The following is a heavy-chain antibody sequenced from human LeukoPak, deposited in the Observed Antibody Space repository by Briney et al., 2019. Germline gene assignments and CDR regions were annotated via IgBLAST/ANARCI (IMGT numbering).Heavy chain of an antibody. CDR2: INHSGST. CDR1: GGSFSGYY. V-gene: IGHV4-34*01. J-gene: IGHJ4*02. D-gene: IGHD3-16*01. CDR3: ATVPAASLGY. Sequence: PSETLSLTCAVYGGSFSGYYWSWIRQPPGQGLEWIGEINHSGSTNYNPSLKSRVTISVDTSKSQFSLNLTSVTAADTAVYYCATVPAASLGYWGQGNLVTVSS.